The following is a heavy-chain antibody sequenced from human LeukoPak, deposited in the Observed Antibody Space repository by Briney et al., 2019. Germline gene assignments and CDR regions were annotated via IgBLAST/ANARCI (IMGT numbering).Heavy chain of an antibody. CDR3: ATVYWYFDL. J-gene: IGHJ2*01. CDR2: IRSQVDGGTP. V-gene: IGHV3-15*01. Sequence: PGGSLRLSCAAAGFTFKNNWMSWVRQAPGKGLEWVGLIRSQVDGGTPDYAAPVKGRFTISRDDSKNTLYPQMSSLKTEDTAVYYCATVYWYFDLWGLGTLVSVSA. CDR1: GFTFKNNW.